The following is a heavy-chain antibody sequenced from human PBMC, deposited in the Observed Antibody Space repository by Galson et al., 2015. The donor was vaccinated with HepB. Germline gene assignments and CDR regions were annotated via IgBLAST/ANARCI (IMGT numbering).Heavy chain of an antibody. J-gene: IGHJ6*02. Sequence: SVKVSCKASGGTFSSYAISWVRQAPGQGLEWMGGIIPIFGTANYAQKFQGRVTITADESTSTAYMELSSLRAEDTAVYYCARYPGSGSYYNPHYYYGMDVWGQGTTVTVSS. V-gene: IGHV1-69*13. CDR3: ARYPGSGSYYNPHYYYGMDV. CDR1: GGTFSSYA. CDR2: IIPIFGTA. D-gene: IGHD3-10*01.